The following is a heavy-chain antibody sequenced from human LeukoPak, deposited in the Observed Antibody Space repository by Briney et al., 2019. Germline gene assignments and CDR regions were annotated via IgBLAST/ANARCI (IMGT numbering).Heavy chain of an antibody. J-gene: IGHJ4*02. Sequence: SETLSLTCAVYGGSFSGYYWSWIRQPPGKGLEWIGEINHSGSTNYNPSLKSRVTISADTSKNQFSLKLSSVTAADTAVYYCARGTNKELIDRQVVPAAGFGGGEDYWGQGTLVTVSS. V-gene: IGHV4-34*01. CDR1: GGSFSGYY. CDR3: ARGTNKELIDRQVVPAAGFGGGEDY. D-gene: IGHD2-2*01. CDR2: INHSGST.